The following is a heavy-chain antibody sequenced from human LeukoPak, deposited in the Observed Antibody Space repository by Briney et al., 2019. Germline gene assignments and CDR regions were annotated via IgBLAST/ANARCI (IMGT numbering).Heavy chain of an antibody. Sequence: GGSLRLSCAASGFIFNSYAMSWVRQAPGKGLEWVSYISSSSSTIYYADSVKGRFTISRDNAKNSLYLQMSSLRDEDTAVYYCARDLRLRGPTGGYWGQGTLVTVSS. V-gene: IGHV3-48*02. J-gene: IGHJ4*02. CDR2: ISSSSSTI. CDR1: GFIFNSYA. D-gene: IGHD4-17*01. CDR3: ARDLRLRGPTGGY.